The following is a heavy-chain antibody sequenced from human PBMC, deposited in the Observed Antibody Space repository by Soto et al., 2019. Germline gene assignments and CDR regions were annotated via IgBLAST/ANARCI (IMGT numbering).Heavy chain of an antibody. D-gene: IGHD3-16*02. CDR2: INPSGGST. J-gene: IGHJ4*02. V-gene: IGHV1-46*01. CDR3: ARDLRMITFGGVIVPLFDY. CDR1: GYTFTSYY. Sequence: QVQLVQSGAEVKKPGASVKVSCKASGYTFTSYYMHWVRQAPGQGLEWMGIINPSGGSTSYAQQFQGRVTMTRDTSTSTVYMELSSLRSEDTAVYYCARDLRMITFGGVIVPLFDYWGQGTLVTVSS.